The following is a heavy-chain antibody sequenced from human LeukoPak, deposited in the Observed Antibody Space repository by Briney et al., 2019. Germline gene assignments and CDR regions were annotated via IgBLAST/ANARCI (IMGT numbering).Heavy chain of an antibody. D-gene: IGHD3-22*01. Sequence: SVKVSCKASGYTFTGYYMHWVRQAPGQGLEWMGRINPNSGGTNYAQKFQGRVTMTRDTSISTAYMELSRLRSDDTAVYYCARVGVYDSSGYYVGDDYWGQGTLVTVSS. CDR2: INPNSGGT. CDR1: GYTFTGYY. V-gene: IGHV1-2*06. CDR3: ARVGVYDSSGYYVGDDY. J-gene: IGHJ4*02.